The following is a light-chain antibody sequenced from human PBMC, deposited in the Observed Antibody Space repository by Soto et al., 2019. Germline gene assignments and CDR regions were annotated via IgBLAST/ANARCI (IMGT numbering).Light chain of an antibody. Sequence: NFMLTQPHSVSESPGKTVIISCTRSSGSIASNYVQWYQQRPGSSPTTVIYEDNQRHSGVPDRFSGSIDSSSNSASLTISGLETEDEADYFCQSYDATTQVFGGGTKLTVL. V-gene: IGLV6-57*01. CDR3: QSYDATTQV. CDR1: SGSIASNY. J-gene: IGLJ3*02. CDR2: EDN.